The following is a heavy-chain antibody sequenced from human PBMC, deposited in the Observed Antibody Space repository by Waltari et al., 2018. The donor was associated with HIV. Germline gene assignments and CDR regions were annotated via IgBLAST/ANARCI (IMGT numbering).Heavy chain of an antibody. J-gene: IGHJ5*02. V-gene: IGHV1-24*01. Sequence: QVQLVQSGAEVKKPGASVKVSCKVSGYTLTELSMRCVRPAPGKAHEWMGRHKPGVREICYRQKFQGRVTRTEDTSTDTDYMERDSLRSEDTAVYYCATETWVRGVKGGSWGQGTLVTVSS. CDR3: ATETWVRGVKGGS. CDR1: GYTLTELS. D-gene: IGHD3-10*01. CDR2: HKPGVREI.